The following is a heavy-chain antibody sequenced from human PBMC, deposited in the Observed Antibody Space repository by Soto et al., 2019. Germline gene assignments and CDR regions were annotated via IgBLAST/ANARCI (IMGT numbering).Heavy chain of an antibody. CDR2: INAGNGNT. D-gene: IGHD5-18*01. CDR1: GYTFTSYA. CDR3: ARGGVDTAIIYYYYGMDV. J-gene: IGHJ6*02. Sequence: QVQLVQSGAEVKKPGASVKVSCKASGYTFTSYAMHWVRQAPGQRLEWMGWINAGNGNTKYSQKFQGRVTITRDTSASTAYMELSSLRSEDTAVYYCARGGVDTAIIYYYYGMDVWGQGTTVTVSS. V-gene: IGHV1-3*01.